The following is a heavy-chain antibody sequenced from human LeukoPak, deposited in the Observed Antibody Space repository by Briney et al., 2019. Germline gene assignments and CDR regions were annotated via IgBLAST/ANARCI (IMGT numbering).Heavy chain of an antibody. Sequence: GGSLRLSCAASGFTFSTYSMNWVRQAPGKGLEWVSYISSSSSTTYYADSVQGRFTISRDNAKNSLYLQMNSLRAEDTAVYYCARDSLGITMIVVVTAFDSWGQGTLVTVSS. V-gene: IGHV3-48*04. CDR1: GFTFSTYS. J-gene: IGHJ4*02. CDR2: ISSSSSTT. D-gene: IGHD3-22*01. CDR3: ARDSLGITMIVVVTAFDS.